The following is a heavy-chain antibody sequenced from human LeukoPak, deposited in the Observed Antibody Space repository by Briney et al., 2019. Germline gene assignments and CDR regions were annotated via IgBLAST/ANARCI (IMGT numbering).Heavy chain of an antibody. J-gene: IGHJ6*03. D-gene: IGHD2-2*01. Sequence: GGSLRLSCAVSGFTFSNYWMSWARQSPGKGLEWVANIYLDGSRAYYVDSVKGRFTISRDNAKNSLFLQMNSLSAEDTAVYYCGRAGPVTKDHFIDVWAKGPRSPCP. CDR3: GRAGPVTKDHFIDV. V-gene: IGHV3-7*01. CDR2: IYLDGSRA. CDR1: GFTFSNYW.